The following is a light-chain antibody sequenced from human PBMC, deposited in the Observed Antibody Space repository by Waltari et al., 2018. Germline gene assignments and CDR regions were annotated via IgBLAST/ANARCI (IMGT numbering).Light chain of an antibody. CDR1: SSNLGNNY. Sequence: QSVLTQPPSVSAAPGQRVTISCSGGSSNLGNNYLSWYRQFPGTAPKLLIYEDTERPSGIAGRFSGSKSGTSATLDITGLQAGDEADYYCGTWDSSLSGAVFGGGTHLTVL. J-gene: IGLJ7*01. CDR3: GTWDSSLSGAV. V-gene: IGLV1-51*02. CDR2: EDT.